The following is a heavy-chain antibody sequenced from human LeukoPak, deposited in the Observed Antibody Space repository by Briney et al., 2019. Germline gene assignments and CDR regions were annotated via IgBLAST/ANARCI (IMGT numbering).Heavy chain of an antibody. J-gene: IGHJ5*02. D-gene: IGHD3-10*01. CDR3: AREFVYYGSGSYYNHWFDP. CDR1: GGSISSGSYY. CDR2: IYTSGST. Sequence: SETLSLTCTVSGGSISSGSYYWSWIRQPAGKGLEWIGRIYTSGSTNYNPSLKSRVTISVDTSKNQFSLKLSSVTAADTAVYYCAREFVYYGSGSYYNHWFDPWGQGTLVTVSS. V-gene: IGHV4-61*02.